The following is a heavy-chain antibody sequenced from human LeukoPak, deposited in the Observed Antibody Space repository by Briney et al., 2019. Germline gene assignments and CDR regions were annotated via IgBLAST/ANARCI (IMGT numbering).Heavy chain of an antibody. CDR2: IYPRDGST. CDR3: ARDQEGFDY. V-gene: IGHV1-46*01. CDR1: GYTFTSNF. J-gene: IGHJ4*02. Sequence: ASVKVSCKASGYTFTSNFIHWVRQAPGQGLEWMGMIYPRDGSTSYAQKFQGRVTVTRDTSTSTVHMELSGLRSEDTAVYYCARDQEGFDYWGQGTLVTVSS.